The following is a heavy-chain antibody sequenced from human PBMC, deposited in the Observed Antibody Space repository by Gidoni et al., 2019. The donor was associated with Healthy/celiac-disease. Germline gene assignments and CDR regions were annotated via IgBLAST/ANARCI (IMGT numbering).Heavy chain of an antibody. J-gene: IGHJ5*02. CDR3: AGQGGRGEGWFDP. CDR1: GGSISSYY. V-gene: IGHV4-59*08. D-gene: IGHD3-16*01. Sequence: QVQLQESGPGLVKPSETLSLTCTVSGGSISSYYWRWIRQPPGTGLEWIGYIDYSGSTNYNPSLKSRVTISVDTSKNQFSRKLSSVTAADTAVYYCAGQGGRGEGWFDPWGQGTLVTVSS. CDR2: IDYSGST.